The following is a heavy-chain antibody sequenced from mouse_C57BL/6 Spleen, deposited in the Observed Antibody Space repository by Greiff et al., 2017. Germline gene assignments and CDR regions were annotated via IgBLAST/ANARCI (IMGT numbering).Heavy chain of an antibody. CDR2: ISYDGSN. J-gene: IGHJ4*01. CDR1: GYSITSGYY. D-gene: IGHD1-1*01. Sequence: QSGPGLVKPSQSLSLTCSVTGYSITSGYYWNWIRQFPGNKLEWMGYISYDGSNNYNPSLKNRISITRDTSKNQFFLKLNSVTTEDTATYYCARSDYGTRGEDWGQGTSVTVSS. V-gene: IGHV3-6*01. CDR3: ARSDYGTRGED.